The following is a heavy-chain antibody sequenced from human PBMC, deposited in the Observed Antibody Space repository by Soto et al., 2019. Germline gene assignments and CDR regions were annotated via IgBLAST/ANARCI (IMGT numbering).Heavy chain of an antibody. J-gene: IGHJ5*02. CDR2: ISYDGSNK. Sequence: ESGGGVVQPGRSLRLSCAASGFTFSSYGMHWVRQAPGKGLEWVAVISYDGSNKYYADSVKGRFTISRDNSKNTLYLQMNSLRAEDTAVYYCAKGAYSSSWYYVAWGQGTLVTVSS. CDR3: AKGAYSSSWYYVA. V-gene: IGHV3-30*18. CDR1: GFTFSSYG. D-gene: IGHD6-13*01.